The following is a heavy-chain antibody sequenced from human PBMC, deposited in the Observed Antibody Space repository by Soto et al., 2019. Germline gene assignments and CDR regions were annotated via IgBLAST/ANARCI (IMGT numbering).Heavy chain of an antibody. CDR2: INAGNGNT. J-gene: IGHJ4*02. V-gene: IGHV1-3*01. D-gene: IGHD3-3*01. Sequence: ASVKVSCKASGYTFTSYYMHWVRQAPGQGLEWMGWINAGNGNTKYSQKFQGRVTITRDTSASTAYMELSSLRSEDTAVYYCARDRETYYDFWSGYYTYWGQGTLVTVSS. CDR3: ARDRETYYDFWSGYYTY. CDR1: GYTFTSYY.